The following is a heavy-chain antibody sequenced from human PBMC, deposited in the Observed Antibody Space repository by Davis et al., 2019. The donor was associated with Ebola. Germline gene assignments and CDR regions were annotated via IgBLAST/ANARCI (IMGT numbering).Heavy chain of an antibody. J-gene: IGHJ3*02. Sequence: SETLSLTCTVSGGSISSSSYYWGWIRQPPGKGLEWIGSIYYSGSTYYNPSLKSRVTISVDTSKNQFSLKLSSVTAADTAVFYCASRRTWGDNDAFDIWGQGTMVTVSS. CDR3: ASRRTWGDNDAFDI. CDR1: GGSISSSSYY. V-gene: IGHV4-39*01. CDR2: IYYSGST. D-gene: IGHD3-10*01.